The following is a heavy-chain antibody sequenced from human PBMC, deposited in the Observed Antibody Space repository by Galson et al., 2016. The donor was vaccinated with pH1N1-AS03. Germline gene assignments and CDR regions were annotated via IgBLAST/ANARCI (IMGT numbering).Heavy chain of an antibody. CDR2: ISAYSGNT. CDR3: ARDLRSDFGNNFVEGFEFGRY. D-gene: IGHD4/OR15-4a*01. V-gene: IGHV1-18*01. Sequence: SVKVSCKASGYTFTNFGIIWVRQAPGQGLEWVGWISAYSGNTNYAQSLQGRVSMTTDPSTNTVYMELTRLTSDDTAIYYCARDLRSDFGNNFVEGFEFGRYWGQGTLVTVSS. J-gene: IGHJ4*02. CDR1: GYTFTNFG.